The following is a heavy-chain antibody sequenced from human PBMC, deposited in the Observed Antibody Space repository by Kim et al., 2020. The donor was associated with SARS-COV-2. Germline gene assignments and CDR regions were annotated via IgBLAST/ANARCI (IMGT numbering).Heavy chain of an antibody. V-gene: IGHV1-8*01. J-gene: IGHJ3*02. D-gene: IGHD3-9*01. CDR1: GYTFTSYD. CDR2: MDPSCGST. Sequence: ASVKVSCKASGYTFTSYDINWVRQATGQGLEWMGWMDPSCGSTGYAQKFQGRVTMTRNTSISTAYMELSSLRSEDTAVYYCARGFYDIVTGYHDAFDSWGQGTMVTVSS. CDR3: ARGFYDIVTGYHDAFDS.